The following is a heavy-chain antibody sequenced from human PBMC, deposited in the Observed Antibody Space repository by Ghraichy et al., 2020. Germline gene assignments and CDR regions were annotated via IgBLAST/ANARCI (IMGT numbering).Heavy chain of an antibody. CDR3: ARHRAVATTIPGVYNFFAMDV. V-gene: IGHV5-51*01. Sequence: GESLNISCKGSGYIFTTDWIGWVRQMPGKGLEWMGIIYPGDSDTRYSPSFQGQVTISADKSISTAYLQWSSLKASDTAIYYCARHRAVATTIPGVYNFFAMDVWGQGTTVTVSS. J-gene: IGHJ6*02. D-gene: IGHD6-19*01. CDR2: IYPGDSDT. CDR1: GYIFTTDW.